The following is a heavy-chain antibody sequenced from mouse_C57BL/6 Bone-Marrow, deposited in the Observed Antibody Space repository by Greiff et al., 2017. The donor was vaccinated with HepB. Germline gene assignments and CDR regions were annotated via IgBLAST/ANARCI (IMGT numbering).Heavy chain of an antibody. V-gene: IGHV1-81*01. CDR3: AGGDLLHFDY. J-gene: IGHJ2*01. Sequence: QVQLQQSGAELARPGASVKLSCKASGYTFPSYGISWVKQSTGQGLEWIGDIYPRSGNTYYNEKFKGKATLTADKSSSTAYMELRSLTSEDSAVYLCAGGDLLHFDYWGQGTTLTVSS. CDR2: IYPRSGNT. CDR1: GYTFPSYG.